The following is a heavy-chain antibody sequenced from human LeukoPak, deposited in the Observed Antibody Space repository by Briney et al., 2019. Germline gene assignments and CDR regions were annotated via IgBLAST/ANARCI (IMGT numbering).Heavy chain of an antibody. D-gene: IGHD3-9*01. V-gene: IGHV4-34*01. J-gene: IGHJ6*02. CDR2: INHSGST. CDR3: ARAPVLRYFDWSRNNYYYGMDV. CDR1: GGSSSGYY. Sequence: SETLSLTCAVYGGSSSGYYWSWIRQPPGKGLEWIGEINHSGSTNYNPSLKSRVTISVDTSKNQFSLKLSSVTAADTAVYYCARAPVLRYFDWSRNNYYYGMDVWGQGTTVTVSS.